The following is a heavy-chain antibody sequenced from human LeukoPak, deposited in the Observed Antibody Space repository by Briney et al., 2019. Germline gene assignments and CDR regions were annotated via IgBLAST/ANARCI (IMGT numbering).Heavy chain of an antibody. CDR1: GFTFSSYA. D-gene: IGHD6-13*01. J-gene: IGHJ4*02. Sequence: PAGSLRLSCAASGFTFSSYAMGWVRQAPGKGLEWVSAVSDSGGRTYYADSVKGRFTISRDNSKNTLFLQMNSLRADDTAVYYCAKYASSWFYYFDYWGQGTLVTVSS. CDR2: VSDSGGRT. CDR3: AKYASSWFYYFDY. V-gene: IGHV3-23*01.